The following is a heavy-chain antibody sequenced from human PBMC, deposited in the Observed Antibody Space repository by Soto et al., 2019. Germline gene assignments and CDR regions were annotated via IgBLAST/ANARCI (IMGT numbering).Heavy chain of an antibody. V-gene: IGHV1-69*13. D-gene: IGHD6-13*01. CDR1: GGTLSSFA. CDR3: ARDSSSWYFFNY. CDR2: IIPLWGST. J-gene: IGHJ4*02. Sequence: SVKVSCKASGGTLSSFAISWVRQAPGQGLEWIGGIIPLWGSTSYAQKFQGRVTITADESTNTAYMELNGLRSEDTAVYYCARDSSSWYFFNYWGQGTLVTVSS.